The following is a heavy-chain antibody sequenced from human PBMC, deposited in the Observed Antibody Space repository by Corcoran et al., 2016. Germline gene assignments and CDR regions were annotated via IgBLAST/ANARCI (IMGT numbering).Heavy chain of an antibody. CDR1: GYNFRSYW. J-gene: IGHJ3*01. Sequence: EVQLVQSGAEVKKPGESLKISCKGSGYNFRSYWIAWVRQVPARGLECMGIIYPGDFDTRYRPSFQGQVTISVDRSISTAYLQRNSVKASDTAMYSCARVPVRYPRLSPNDAFDLWGQGTLVTVSS. D-gene: IGHD3-16*01. CDR2: IYPGDFDT. CDR3: ARVPVRYPRLSPNDAFDL. V-gene: IGHV5-51*01.